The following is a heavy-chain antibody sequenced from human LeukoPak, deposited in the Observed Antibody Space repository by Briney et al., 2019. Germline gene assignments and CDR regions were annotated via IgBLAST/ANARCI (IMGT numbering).Heavy chain of an antibody. CDR3: ARGGEPHCSGGSCYPGKDYFDY. J-gene: IGHJ4*02. V-gene: IGHV4-59*01. CDR1: GGSISSYY. D-gene: IGHD2-15*01. Sequence: SETLSLTCTVSGGSISSYYWSWIRQPPGKGLEWIGYIYYSGGTSYNPSLKSRVTISVDTSKNQFSLKLSSVTAADTAVYYCARGGEPHCSGGSCYPGKDYFDYWGQGTLVTVSS. CDR2: IYYSGGT.